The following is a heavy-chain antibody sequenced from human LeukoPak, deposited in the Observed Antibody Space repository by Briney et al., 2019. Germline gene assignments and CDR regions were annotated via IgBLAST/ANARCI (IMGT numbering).Heavy chain of an antibody. J-gene: IGHJ4*02. D-gene: IGHD3-22*01. V-gene: IGHV1-69*05. CDR1: GGTFSSYA. CDR3: AAHYYDSSGYFDY. CDR2: IIPVFGTA. Sequence: ASVKVSCKASGGTFSSYAISWVRQAPGQGLEWMGGIIPVFGTANYAQRFQGRVTITTDESTSTAYMELSSLRSEDTAVYYCAAHYYDSSGYFDYWGQGTLVTVSS.